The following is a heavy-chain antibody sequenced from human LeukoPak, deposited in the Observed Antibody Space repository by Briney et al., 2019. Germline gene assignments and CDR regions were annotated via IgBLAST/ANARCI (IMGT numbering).Heavy chain of an antibody. CDR3: TTDLHPDYDFWSGYSVYFDY. CDR1: GFTFSSYA. CDR2: ISGSGGST. Sequence: GRSLRLSCAASGFTFSSYAMSWVRQAPGKGLEWVSAISGSGGSTYYADSVKGRFTISRDNSKNTLYLQMNSLKTEDTAVYYCTTDLHPDYDFWSGYSVYFDYWGQGTLVTVSS. D-gene: IGHD3-3*01. V-gene: IGHV3-23*01. J-gene: IGHJ4*02.